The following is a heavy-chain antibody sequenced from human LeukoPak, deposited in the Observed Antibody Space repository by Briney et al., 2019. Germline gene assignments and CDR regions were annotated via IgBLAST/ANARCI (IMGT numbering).Heavy chain of an antibody. D-gene: IGHD6-13*01. J-gene: IGHJ4*02. CDR2: ISSSGSTI. CDR1: GFTFSDYY. V-gene: IGHV3-11*04. CDR3: AREVPPFWGAAAGLDY. Sequence: GGSLRLSCAASGFTFSDYYMSWIRQAPGKGLEWVSYISSSGSTIYYADSVKGRFTISRDNAKNSLYLQMNSLRAEDTAVYYCAREVPPFWGAAAGLDYWGQGTLVTVPS.